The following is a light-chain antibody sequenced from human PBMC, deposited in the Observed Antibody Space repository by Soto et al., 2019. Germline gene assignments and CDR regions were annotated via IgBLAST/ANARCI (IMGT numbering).Light chain of an antibody. V-gene: IGKV3-20*01. CDR3: QQYAVSPIT. Sequence: EVVLTQSPGTLSLSPGERATLSCRASQSVNSNLAWYHQKPGQAPRLLISDASNRATGIPDRFSGTGSGTDFTLTISRLEPGDCAVYYCQQYAVSPITFGQGTRLDIK. CDR2: DAS. J-gene: IGKJ5*01. CDR1: QSVNSN.